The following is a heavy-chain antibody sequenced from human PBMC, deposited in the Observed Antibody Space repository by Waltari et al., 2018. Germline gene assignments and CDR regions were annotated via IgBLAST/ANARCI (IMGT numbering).Heavy chain of an antibody. CDR2: IYTSGTT. J-gene: IGHJ4*02. Sequence: QVQLQESGPGLAKPSETLSLTCTVSGGSFSKYFWSWIRPTAGKGLEWIGRIYTSGTTNYNPSLNSRVTISVDKSNNQFSLKLSSVTAADTAVYYCARDQMLLGGFDLWGQGTLVTVSS. V-gene: IGHV4-4*07. D-gene: IGHD3-3*01. CDR1: GGSFSKYF. CDR3: ARDQMLLGGFDL.